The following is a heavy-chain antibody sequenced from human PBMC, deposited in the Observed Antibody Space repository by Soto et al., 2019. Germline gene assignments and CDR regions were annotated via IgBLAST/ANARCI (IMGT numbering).Heavy chain of an antibody. J-gene: IGHJ4*02. CDR3: AKGRGDY. V-gene: IGHV3-30*18. D-gene: IGHD3-10*01. CDR1: GFTFSSYG. CDR2: ISYDGSNK. Sequence: HPGGSLRLSCAASGFTFSSYGMHWVRQAPGKGLEWVAVISYDGSNKYYADSVKGRFTISRDNSKNTLYLQMNSLRAEDTAVYYCAKGRGDYWGQGTLVTVSS.